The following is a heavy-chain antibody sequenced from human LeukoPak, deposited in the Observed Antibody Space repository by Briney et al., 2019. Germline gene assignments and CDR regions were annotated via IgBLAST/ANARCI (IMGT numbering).Heavy chain of an antibody. CDR3: AKGGRGSGSYNYFDY. CDR2: ISGSGGST. CDR1: GFTFSDYA. V-gene: IGHV3-23*01. J-gene: IGHJ4*02. D-gene: IGHD3-10*01. Sequence: GGSLRLSCAASGFTFSDYALNWVRQAPGKGLEWVSAISGSGGSTYYADSVKGRFTISRDNSKHTLYLQVNSLRAEDTAVYYCAKGGRGSGSYNYFDYWGQGTLVTVSS.